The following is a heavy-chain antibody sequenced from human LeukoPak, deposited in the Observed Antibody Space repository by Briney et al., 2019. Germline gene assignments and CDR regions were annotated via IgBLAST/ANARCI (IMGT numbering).Heavy chain of an antibody. J-gene: IGHJ4*02. V-gene: IGHV3-33*06. CDR3: AKDSYYYDSSGYYGN. CDR2: IWYDGSNK. D-gene: IGHD3-22*01. CDR1: GFTFSTYG. Sequence: GGSLRLSCAGSGFTFSTYGMHWVRQAPGKGLEWVAVIWYDGSNKYYGDSVKGRFTISRDNSKNTLYLQMNSLRAEDTAVYYCAKDSYYYDSSGYYGNWGQGTLVTVSS.